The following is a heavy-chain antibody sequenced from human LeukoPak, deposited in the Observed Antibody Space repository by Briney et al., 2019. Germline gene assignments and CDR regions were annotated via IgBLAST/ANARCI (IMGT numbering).Heavy chain of an antibody. D-gene: IGHD3-3*01. CDR1: GGSISSYY. CDR3: ARANYDFWSGPSGGYNWFDP. V-gene: IGHV4-59*12. J-gene: IGHJ5*02. CDR2: IYYSGST. Sequence: KPSETLSLTCTVSGGSISSYYWSWIRQPPGKGLEWIGYIYYSGSTNYNPSLKSRVTISVDTSKNQFSLKLSSVTAADTAVYYCARANYDFWSGPSGGYNWFDPWGQGTLVTVSS.